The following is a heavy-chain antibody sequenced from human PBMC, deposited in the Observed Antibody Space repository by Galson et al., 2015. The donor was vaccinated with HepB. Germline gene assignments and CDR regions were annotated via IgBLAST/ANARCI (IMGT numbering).Heavy chain of an antibody. CDR2: IYSGGST. CDR1: GFTVSSNY. D-gene: IGHD3-10*01. Sequence: SLRLSCAASGFTVSSNYMSWVRQAPGKGLEWVSVIYSGGSTYYADSVKGRFTISRDNSKNTLYLQMNSLRAEDTAVYYCARDHGRGQLGFGDAFDIWGQGTMVTVSS. CDR3: ARDHGRGQLGFGDAFDI. V-gene: IGHV3-53*01. J-gene: IGHJ3*02.